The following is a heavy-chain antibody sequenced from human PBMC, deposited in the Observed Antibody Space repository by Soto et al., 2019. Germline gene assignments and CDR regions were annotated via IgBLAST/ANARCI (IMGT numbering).Heavy chain of an antibody. J-gene: IGHJ4*02. V-gene: IGHV1-46*01. CDR2: INPSGGNT. D-gene: IGHD6-13*01. CDR1: GYTFTSYY. CDR3: ARDRGHSSSWDYFDY. Sequence: ASVKVSCKASGYTFTSYYTHWVRQAPGQGLEWLGIINPSGGNTSYAQKFRGRVTMTRDTSTSTVYMELSSLRSEDTAVYYCARDRGHSSSWDYFDYWGLGTLVTVSS.